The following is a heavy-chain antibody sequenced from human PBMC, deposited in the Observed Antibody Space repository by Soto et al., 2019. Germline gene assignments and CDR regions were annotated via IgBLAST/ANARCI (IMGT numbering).Heavy chain of an antibody. J-gene: IGHJ6*02. CDR1: GDSVSSNSAA. Sequence: SQTLSLTCAISGDSVSSNSAAWNWIRQSPSRGLEWLGRTYYRSKWYNDYAVSVESRITINPDTSKNRFSLQLNSVTPEDTAVYFCARSPKDFHGMDVWGQGTTVTVSS. V-gene: IGHV6-1*01. CDR3: ARSPKDFHGMDV. CDR2: TYYRSKWYN.